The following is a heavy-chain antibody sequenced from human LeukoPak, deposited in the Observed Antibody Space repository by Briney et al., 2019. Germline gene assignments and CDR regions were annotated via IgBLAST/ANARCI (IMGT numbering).Heavy chain of an antibody. V-gene: IGHV3-30*04. CDR2: ISYDGSNK. D-gene: IGHD5-24*01. J-gene: IGHJ3*02. CDR1: GFTFSSYA. Sequence: GGSLRLSCAASGFTFSSYAMHWVRQAPGKGREWVAVISYDGSNKYYADSVKGRFTISRDNSKNTLYLQMNSLRAEDTAVYYCAREASLEGASDIWGQGTMVTVSS. CDR3: AREASLEGASDI.